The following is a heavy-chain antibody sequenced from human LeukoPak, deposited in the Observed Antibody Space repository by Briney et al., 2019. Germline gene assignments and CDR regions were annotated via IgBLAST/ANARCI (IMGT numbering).Heavy chain of an antibody. CDR1: GYTFTSYD. CDR2: MNPNSGNT. V-gene: IGHV1-8*01. D-gene: IGHD2-2*01. CDR3: ARVLRAEAWVVPAAKHYGMDV. J-gene: IGHJ6*02. Sequence: ASVKVSCKASGYTFTSYDINWVRQATGQGLEWMGWMNPNSGNTGYAQKFQGRVTMTRNTSISTAYMELSSLRSEDTAVYYCARVLRAEAWVVPAAKHYGMDVWGQGTTVTVSS.